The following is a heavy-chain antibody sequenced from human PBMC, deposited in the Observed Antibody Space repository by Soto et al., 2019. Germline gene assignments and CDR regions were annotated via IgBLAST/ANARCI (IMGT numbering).Heavy chain of an antibody. CDR1: GFTFSSYA. CDR2: ISGSGGST. D-gene: IGHD6-13*01. Sequence: EVQLLESGGGLVQPGGSLRLSCAASGFTFSSYAMSWVRQAPGKGLEWVSAISGSGGSTYYADSVKGRFTISRDNSKNTLYLQMNSLRAEDTAVYYCAKEESRMAAAGITNWFDPWGQGTLVTVSS. CDR3: AKEESRMAAAGITNWFDP. V-gene: IGHV3-23*01. J-gene: IGHJ5*02.